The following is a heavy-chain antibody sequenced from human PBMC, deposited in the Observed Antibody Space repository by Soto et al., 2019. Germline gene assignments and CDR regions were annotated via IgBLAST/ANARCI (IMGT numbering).Heavy chain of an antibody. J-gene: IGHJ4*02. CDR3: ARHKDTSSRYLLPDN. V-gene: IGHV4-39*01. CDR1: GGSISSGSYY. Sequence: SETLSLTCTVSGGSISSGSYYWGWIRQSPGKGLEWIGSIYYRGNTYYNPSPKSRVTISVDTSKHQFSLKMSSVTATDTAVYYCARHKDTSSRYLLPDNWGQGTLVTVSS. D-gene: IGHD6-13*01. CDR2: IYYRGNT.